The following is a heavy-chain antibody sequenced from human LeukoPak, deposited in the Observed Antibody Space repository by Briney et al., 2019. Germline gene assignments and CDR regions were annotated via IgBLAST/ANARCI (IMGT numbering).Heavy chain of an antibody. CDR2: LYYSGST. V-gene: IGHV4-39*01. J-gene: IGHJ4*02. Sequence: SETLSLTCTVSGGSISSSSYYWGWIRQPPGKGLEWIGSLYYSGSTYYNPSLKSRVTISVDTSKNQFSLKLSSVTAADTAVYYCARLSGSYLPAGYWGQGTLVTVSS. CDR3: ARLSGSYLPAGY. D-gene: IGHD1-26*01. CDR1: GGSISSSSYY.